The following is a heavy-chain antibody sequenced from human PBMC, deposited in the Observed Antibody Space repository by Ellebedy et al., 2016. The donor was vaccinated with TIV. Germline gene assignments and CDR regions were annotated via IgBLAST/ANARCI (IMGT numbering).Heavy chain of an antibody. Sequence: AASVKVSCKPSGHAFISYGFTWVRQAPGQGLEWMGWIRASNGNTHYSKKFQDRVTITTDTSKRTAYMEMKSLRSDDTALYYCATNFYDSGSPAHWGQGTLVTVSS. J-gene: IGHJ4*02. CDR3: ATNFYDSGSPAH. CDR2: IRASNGNT. V-gene: IGHV1-18*04. D-gene: IGHD3-10*01. CDR1: GHAFISYG.